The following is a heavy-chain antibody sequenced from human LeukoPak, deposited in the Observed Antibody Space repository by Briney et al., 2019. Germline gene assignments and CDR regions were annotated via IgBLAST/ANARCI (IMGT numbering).Heavy chain of an antibody. J-gene: IGHJ6*02. D-gene: IGHD2/OR15-2a*01. CDR2: IKQEGSEK. V-gene: IGHV3-7*05. Sequence: GWSLRLSCADSGFTFRSYAMHWVRQAPGKGREWVANIKQEGSEKYYVDPVKGRFTISRDSAKNSLYLQVNSLRAEDTAVYYCASTTISPVGGMDVWGQGTTVTVSS. CDR3: ASTTISPVGGMDV. CDR1: GFTFRSYA.